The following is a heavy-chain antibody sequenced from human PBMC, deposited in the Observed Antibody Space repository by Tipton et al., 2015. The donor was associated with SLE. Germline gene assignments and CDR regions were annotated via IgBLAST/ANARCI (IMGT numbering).Heavy chain of an antibody. CDR1: GYTFTTYG. J-gene: IGHJ4*02. Sequence: QVQLVQSGAEVKKPGASVKVSCKASGYTFTTYGISWVRQAPGQGLEWMGWISAYNGNTNYAQKLQGRVTMTSDTSTSTAYMEPRSLRSDDTAIYYCARVRVDTAMGVFDFWGQGTLVTVSS. D-gene: IGHD5-18*01. V-gene: IGHV1-18*01. CDR3: ARVRVDTAMGVFDF. CDR2: ISAYNGNT.